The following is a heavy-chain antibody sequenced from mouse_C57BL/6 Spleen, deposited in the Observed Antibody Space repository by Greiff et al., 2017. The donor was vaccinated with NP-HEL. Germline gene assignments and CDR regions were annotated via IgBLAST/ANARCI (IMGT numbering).Heavy chain of an antibody. D-gene: IGHD2-5*01. CDR2: ISTYYGDA. CDR3: ARSTIVRRGRFAY. V-gene: IGHV1-67*01. J-gene: IGHJ3*01. Sequence: QVTLKESGPELVRPGVSVKISCKGSGYTFTDYAMHWVKQSHAKSLEWIGVISTYYGDASYNQKFKDKATMTVDKSSSTAYMELARLTSGDSAVYYCARSTIVRRGRFAYWGQGTLVTVSA. CDR1: GYTFTDYA.